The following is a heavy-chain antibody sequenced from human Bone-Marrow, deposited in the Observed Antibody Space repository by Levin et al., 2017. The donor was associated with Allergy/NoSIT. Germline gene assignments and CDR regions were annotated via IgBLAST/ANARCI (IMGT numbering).Heavy chain of an antibody. CDR2: ISAYKGTI. V-gene: IGHV1-18*01. CDR3: ARDWFIIPRFGASRRPEFQYYYGMDV. Sequence: RGESLKISCKASGYTFSNYGLSWVRQAPGKGLEWMGRISAYKGTIESAQKFQDRVTMTTDASTSTAYMELRSLSSDDTAVYFCARDWFIIPRFGASRRPEFQYYYGMDVWGQGTTVTVFS. D-gene: IGHD3-16*01. J-gene: IGHJ6*02. CDR1: GYTFSNYG.